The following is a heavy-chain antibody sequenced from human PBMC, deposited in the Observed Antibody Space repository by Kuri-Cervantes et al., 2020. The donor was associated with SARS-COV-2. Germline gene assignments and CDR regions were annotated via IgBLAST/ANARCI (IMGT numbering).Heavy chain of an antibody. CDR3: ATRIAARPVGLEGYDWYFDL. J-gene: IGHJ2*01. CDR2: INHSGST. Sequence: GSLRLSCAVYGGSFSGYYWGWIRQPPGKGLEWIGEINHSGSTNYNPSLKSRVTISVDTSKNQFSLKLSSVTAADTAVYYCATRIAARPVGLEGYDWYFDLWAVAPWSPSPQ. V-gene: IGHV4-34*01. CDR1: GGSFSGYY. D-gene: IGHD6-6*01.